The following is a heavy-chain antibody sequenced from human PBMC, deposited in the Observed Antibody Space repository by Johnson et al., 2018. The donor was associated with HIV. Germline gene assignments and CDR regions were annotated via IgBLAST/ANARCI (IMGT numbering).Heavy chain of an antibody. D-gene: IGHD3-10*01. CDR1: GFTFSSYA. J-gene: IGHJ3*02. CDR2: IRYDGSNK. V-gene: IGHV3-30*02. CDR3: VKYVGEVWFGELLRHDAFDI. Sequence: QVQLVESGGGVVQPGRSLRLSCAASGFTFSSYAMHWVRQAPGKGLEWVAFIRYDGSNKYYADSVKGRFTISRDNSKNMLYLKMNSLRPEDTAVYYCVKYVGEVWFGELLRHDAFDIWGQGTMVTVSS.